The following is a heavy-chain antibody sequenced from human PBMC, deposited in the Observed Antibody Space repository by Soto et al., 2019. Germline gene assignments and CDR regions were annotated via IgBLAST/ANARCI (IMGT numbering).Heavy chain of an antibody. J-gene: IGHJ6*02. Sequence: GESLKISCKGSGYSFTSYWIGWVRQMPGKGLEWMGIIYPGDSDTRYSPSFQGQVTISADKSISTAYLQWSSLKASDTAMYYCARNIRYCSGGSCYTVFYYGMDVWGQGTTVTVS. CDR1: GYSFTSYW. V-gene: IGHV5-51*01. CDR2: IYPGDSDT. D-gene: IGHD2-15*01. CDR3: ARNIRYCSGGSCYTVFYYGMDV.